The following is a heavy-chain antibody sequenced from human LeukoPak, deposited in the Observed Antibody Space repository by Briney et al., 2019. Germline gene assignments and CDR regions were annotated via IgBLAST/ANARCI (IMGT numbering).Heavy chain of an antibody. D-gene: IGHD3-22*01. V-gene: IGHV3-30*04. CDR2: ISYDENIK. J-gene: IGHJ4*02. CDR3: ARVNMIVVVGGDY. CDR1: GFTFSSYA. Sequence: PGGSLRLSCAASGFTFSSYAMHWVRQAPGKGLEWVAAISYDENIKNYADSVKGRFTISRDNSKNTVYLKMNSLRAEDTAVYFCARVNMIVVVGGDYWGQGTLVTVSS.